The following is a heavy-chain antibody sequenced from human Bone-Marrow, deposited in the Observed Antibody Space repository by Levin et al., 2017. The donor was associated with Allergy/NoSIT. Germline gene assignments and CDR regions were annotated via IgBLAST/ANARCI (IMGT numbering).Heavy chain of an antibody. CDR1: GFPFSSYA. CDR3: ARGDPYKRYVWGSHRPQADYYYGMDV. CDR2: VSYDGSNK. J-gene: IGHJ6*02. D-gene: IGHD3-16*02. Sequence: GESLKISCAASGFPFSSYAIHWVRQAPGKGLEWVAVVSYDGSNKYYTDSVQGRFIISRDNSDNALYLQMNSLRTEDTAIYYCARGDPYKRYVWGSHRPQADYYYGMDVWGQGTTVTVSS. V-gene: IGHV3-30-3*01.